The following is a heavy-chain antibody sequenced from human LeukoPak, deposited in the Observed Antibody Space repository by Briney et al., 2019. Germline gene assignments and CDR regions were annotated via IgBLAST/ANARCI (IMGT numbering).Heavy chain of an antibody. CDR1: GFTVSSNY. CDR3: ASSYYDSSGNPHYFDY. J-gene: IGHJ4*02. V-gene: IGHV3-53*01. CDR2: IYSGGST. Sequence: GGSLRLSCAASGFTVSSNYMSWVRQAPGKGLEWVSVIYSGGSTYNADSVRGRFTISRDKSKNTLYLQMNSLRAEDTAVYYCASSYYDSSGNPHYFDYWGQGTLVTVSS. D-gene: IGHD3-22*01.